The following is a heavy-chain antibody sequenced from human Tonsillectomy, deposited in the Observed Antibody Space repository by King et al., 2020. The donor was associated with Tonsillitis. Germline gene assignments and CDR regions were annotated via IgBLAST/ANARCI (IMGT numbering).Heavy chain of an antibody. Sequence: VQLVESGGGLVQPGGSLRLSCSASGFTFSSYAMHWVRQAPGKGLEYVSAISSNWGSTHYADSVKGRFTISRDNSKNTLYLQMSSLRAEDTAIYYCVKPVIGYFDWFPDYWGQGTLVTVSS. CDR1: GFTFSSYA. CDR3: VKPVIGYFDWFPDY. J-gene: IGHJ4*02. V-gene: IGHV3-64D*06. CDR2: ISSNWGST. D-gene: IGHD3-9*01.